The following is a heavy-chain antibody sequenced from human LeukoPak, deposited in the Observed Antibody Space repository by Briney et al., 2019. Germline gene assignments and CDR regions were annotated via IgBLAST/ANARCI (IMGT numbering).Heavy chain of an antibody. D-gene: IGHD5-24*01. CDR3: AKKSRDGYNPFDY. Sequence: GGSLRLSCAASGFIFSRYAMSWVRQAPGKGLEWVCGISSGGESPYYADSARGRFTISRDNSKNTLYLEINSLRAEDTAVYSCAKKSRDGYNPFDYSGQGTLVTVSS. V-gene: IGHV3-23*01. CDR1: GFIFSRYA. CDR2: ISSGGESP. J-gene: IGHJ4*02.